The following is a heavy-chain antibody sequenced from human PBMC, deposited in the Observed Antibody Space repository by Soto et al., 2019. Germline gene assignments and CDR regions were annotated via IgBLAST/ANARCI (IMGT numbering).Heavy chain of an antibody. J-gene: IGHJ3*02. CDR2: ISYDGSNK. Sequence: VGSLRLSCASSGFTFSSYAMHWVRQAPGKWLEWVAVISYDGSNKYYADSVKGRFTISRDNSKNTLYLQMNSLRAEDTAVYYCARVYYDFWSGYNDDAFDIWGQGTMVTVSS. V-gene: IGHV3-30-3*01. CDR3: ARVYYDFWSGYNDDAFDI. D-gene: IGHD3-3*01. CDR1: GFTFSSYA.